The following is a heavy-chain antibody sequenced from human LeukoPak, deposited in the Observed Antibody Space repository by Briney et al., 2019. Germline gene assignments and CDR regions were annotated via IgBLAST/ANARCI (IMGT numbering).Heavy chain of an antibody. V-gene: IGHV1-69*06. CDR2: IIPIFGTA. D-gene: IGHD6-13*01. Sequence: ASVKVSCKASGCTISSYAISWVRQAPGQGLEWMGRIIPIFGTANYAQKFQGRVTITADKSTSTAYMELSSLRSEDTAVYYCARDAPDSIAAAGTEYYYYYYMDVWGKGTTVTVSS. J-gene: IGHJ6*03. CDR3: ARDAPDSIAAAGTEYYYYYYMDV. CDR1: GCTISSYA.